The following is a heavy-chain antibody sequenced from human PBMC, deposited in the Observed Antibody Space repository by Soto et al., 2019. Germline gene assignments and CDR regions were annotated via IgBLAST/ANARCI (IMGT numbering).Heavy chain of an antibody. Sequence: QVQLQQWGAGLLKPSETLSLTCAVYGGSFSGYYWSWIRQPPGKGLEWIGEINHSGSTNYNPSLKSRVTISVDTSKHQFSLKLSSVTAADTAVYYCARAKSDYDILTGYSDYWGQGTLVTVSS. D-gene: IGHD3-9*01. CDR2: INHSGST. CDR1: GGSFSGYY. CDR3: ARAKSDYDILTGYSDY. V-gene: IGHV4-34*01. J-gene: IGHJ4*02.